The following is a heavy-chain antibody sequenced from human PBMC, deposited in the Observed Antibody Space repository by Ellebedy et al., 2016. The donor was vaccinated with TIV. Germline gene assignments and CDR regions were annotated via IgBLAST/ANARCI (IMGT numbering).Heavy chain of an antibody. CDR1: GYNFSSYW. CDR2: IDPSDSQT. Sequence: KVSCKGSGYNFSSYWINWVRQMPGKGLEWMGRIDPSDSQTNYSPSFQGHVTISADRAITTAFLQWSSLKASDTAIYYCAVGKLDYWGQGTLVAVSS. V-gene: IGHV5-10-1*01. CDR3: AVGKLDY. D-gene: IGHD1-26*01. J-gene: IGHJ4*02.